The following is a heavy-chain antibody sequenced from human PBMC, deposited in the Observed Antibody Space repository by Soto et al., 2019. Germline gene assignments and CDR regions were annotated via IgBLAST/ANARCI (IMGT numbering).Heavy chain of an antibody. J-gene: IGHJ4*02. CDR1: GFTFSSYA. CDR3: AKYSLWGPTDY. V-gene: IGHV3-23*01. Sequence: EVQLLESGGGLLQPGGSLRLSCAASGFTFSSYAMSWVRQAPGKGLEWVSGISGGGGSTYYADSVKGRFTISRDNSKNTLYLQMNSLRAEDTAVYYCAKYSLWGPTDYWGQGTLVTVSS. D-gene: IGHD5-18*01. CDR2: ISGGGGST.